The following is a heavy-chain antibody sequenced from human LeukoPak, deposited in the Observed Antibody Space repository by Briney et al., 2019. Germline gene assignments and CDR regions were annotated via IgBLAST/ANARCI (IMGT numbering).Heavy chain of an antibody. Sequence: GGSLRLSCAASGFTFSSYAMHWVRQAPGKGLEWVAVISYDGSNKYYADSVKGRFTISRDNSKNTLYLQMNSLRAEDTAVYYCALLAVAGMSGDYWGQGTLVTVSS. V-gene: IGHV3-30*04. CDR3: ALLAVAGMSGDY. D-gene: IGHD6-19*01. CDR2: ISYDGSNK. CDR1: GFTFSSYA. J-gene: IGHJ4*02.